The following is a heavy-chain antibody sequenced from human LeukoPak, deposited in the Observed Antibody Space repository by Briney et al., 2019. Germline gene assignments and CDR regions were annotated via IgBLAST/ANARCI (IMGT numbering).Heavy chain of an antibody. J-gene: IGHJ5*02. CDR1: GGSISSYY. Sequence: SETLSLTCTVSGGSISSYYWSWIRQPPGKGLEWIGYIYYSGSTNYNPSLKSRVTISVDTSKNQFSLKLSSVTAADTAVYYCARSVYDFWSGYYGRFWFDPWGQGTLVTVSS. CDR3: ARSVYDFWSGYYGRFWFDP. V-gene: IGHV4-59*01. D-gene: IGHD3-3*01. CDR2: IYYSGST.